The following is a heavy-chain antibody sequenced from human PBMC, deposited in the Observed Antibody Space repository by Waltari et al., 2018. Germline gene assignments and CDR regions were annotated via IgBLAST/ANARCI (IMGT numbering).Heavy chain of an antibody. CDR2: IRYDGSNK. J-gene: IGHJ6*02. V-gene: IGHV3-30*02. CDR3: AKDRLTYYDFWSGYQDV. Sequence: WVRQAPGKGLEWVAFIRYDGSNKYYADSVKGRFTISRDNSKNTLYLQMNSLRAEDTAVYYCAKDRLTYYDFWSGYQDVWGQGTTVTVSS. D-gene: IGHD3-3*01.